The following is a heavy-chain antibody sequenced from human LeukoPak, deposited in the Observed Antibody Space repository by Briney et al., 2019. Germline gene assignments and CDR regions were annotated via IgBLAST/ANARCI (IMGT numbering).Heavy chain of an antibody. CDR2: INHSGST. J-gene: IGHJ4*02. CDR1: GGSFSGYY. D-gene: IGHD5-18*01. V-gene: IGHV4-34*01. Sequence: KPSETLSLTCAVYGGSFSGYYWSWIRQPPGKGLNWIGEINHSGSTNYNPSLRSRVTISVDTSKNQFSLKLSSVTAADTAVYYCASRAIQLRNFDYWGQGTLVTVSS. CDR3: ASRAIQLRNFDY.